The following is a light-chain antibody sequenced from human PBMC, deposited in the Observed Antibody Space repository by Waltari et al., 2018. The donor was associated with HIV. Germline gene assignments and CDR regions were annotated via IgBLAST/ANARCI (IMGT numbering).Light chain of an antibody. V-gene: IGLV3-19*01. Sequence: SSELTQDPAVSVALGQTVRITCQGDSLRTYYASWYQQKPGQAPLLGIYGKNNRPSGIPGRFSGSRSGNTASRTLTGAQAEDEADYYCNSRDSSGNHLVFGGGTKLTVL. J-gene: IGLJ2*01. CDR2: GKN. CDR1: SLRTYY. CDR3: NSRDSSGNHLV.